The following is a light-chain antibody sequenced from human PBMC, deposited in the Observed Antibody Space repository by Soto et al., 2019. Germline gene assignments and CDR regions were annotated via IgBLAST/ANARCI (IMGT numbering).Light chain of an antibody. CDR1: QSVSSN. Sequence: IVMTPSPATLAVSPGERATRSCRARQSVSSNFARDPPRPAQAPRPLIYDVSTRATGVPTRFSGSGSGTEFTLTISSLQSEDFAVYYCQQYHDWPLTFGGGTRVEIK. J-gene: IGKJ4*01. CDR2: DVS. CDR3: QQYHDWPLT. V-gene: IGKV3D-15*01.